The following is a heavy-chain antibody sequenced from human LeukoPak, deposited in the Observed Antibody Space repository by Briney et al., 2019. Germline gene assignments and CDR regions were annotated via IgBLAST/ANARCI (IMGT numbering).Heavy chain of an antibody. J-gene: IGHJ4*02. CDR2: IYSGGTT. D-gene: IGHD3-22*01. CDR1: GFTVSSNY. CDR3: ARDSSGSFDY. V-gene: IGHV3-53*01. Sequence: GGSLRLSCAASGFTVSSNYMSWVRQAPGKGLEWVSVIYSGGTTYYADSVRGRFTISRDNSKNTLYLQMNSLRAEDTAVYYCARDSSGSFDYWGQGTLVTVSS.